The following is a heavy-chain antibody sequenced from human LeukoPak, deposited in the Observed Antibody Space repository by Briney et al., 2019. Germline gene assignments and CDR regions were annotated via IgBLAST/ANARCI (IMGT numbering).Heavy chain of an antibody. D-gene: IGHD3-16*01. Sequence: GGSLRLSCVASGFSFSSYNMNWVRQAPGKGLEWVSSVSRSASNIYYADSVKGRFTISRDNAKNSFYLQMNSLRAEDTAVFYCARDPEGFGATYFDYWGQGTLVTVSS. V-gene: IGHV3-21*01. CDR3: ARDPEGFGATYFDY. CDR1: GFSFSSYN. CDR2: VSRSASNI. J-gene: IGHJ4*02.